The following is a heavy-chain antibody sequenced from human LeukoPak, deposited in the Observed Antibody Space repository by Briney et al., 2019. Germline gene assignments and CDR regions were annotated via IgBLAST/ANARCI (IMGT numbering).Heavy chain of an antibody. CDR2: IIPILGIA. V-gene: IGHV1-69*04. Sequence: SVKVSCKASRGTFSSYAISWVRQAPGQGLEWMGRIIPILGIANYAQKFQGRVTITADKSTSTAYMELSSLRSEDTAVYYCARDCSSTSCSYYYYYGMDVWGQGTTVTVSS. D-gene: IGHD2-2*01. CDR1: RGTFSSYA. CDR3: ARDCSSTSCSYYYYYGMDV. J-gene: IGHJ6*02.